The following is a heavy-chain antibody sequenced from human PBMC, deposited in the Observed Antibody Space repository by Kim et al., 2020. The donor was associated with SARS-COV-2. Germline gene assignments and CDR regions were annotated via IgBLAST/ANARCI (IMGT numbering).Heavy chain of an antibody. CDR3: ARVHGYDSSGYYSVDY. CDR2: ISNDRSNK. V-gene: IGHV3-48*04. J-gene: IGHJ4*02. Sequence: GGSLRLSCAASGFTFSSYSMNWVRQAPGKGLEWVSYISNDRSNKYYADSVKGRFTISRDNAKNSLYLQMNSLRAEDTAVYYCARVHGYDSSGYYSVDYWCRGTLATVS. D-gene: IGHD3-22*01. CDR1: GFTFSSYS.